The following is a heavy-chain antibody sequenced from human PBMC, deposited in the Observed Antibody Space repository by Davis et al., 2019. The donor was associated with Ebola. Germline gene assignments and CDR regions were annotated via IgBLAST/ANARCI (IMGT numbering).Heavy chain of an antibody. CDR1: GGSFSGYY. V-gene: IGHV4-34*01. CDR3: ARVRSVAERYFDY. D-gene: IGHD6-19*01. Sequence: PSETLSLTCAVYGGSFSGYYWSWIRQPPGKGLEWIGEINHSGSTNYNPSLKSRVTISVDTSKNQFSLKLSSVTAADTAVYYCARVRSVAERYFDYWGQGTLVTVSS. CDR2: INHSGST. J-gene: IGHJ4*02.